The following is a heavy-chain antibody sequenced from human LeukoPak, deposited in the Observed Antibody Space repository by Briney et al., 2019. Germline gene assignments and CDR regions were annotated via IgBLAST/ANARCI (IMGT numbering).Heavy chain of an antibody. Sequence: SQTLSLTCTVSGGSMSSGGYYWSWIRQHPGKGLEWIGYIYYSGSTYYNPSLKSRVAISVDTSKNQFSLKSSSVTAADTAVYYCARGYCSGGSCYWFDPWGQGTLVTVSS. V-gene: IGHV4-31*03. CDR3: ARGYCSGGSCYWFDP. J-gene: IGHJ5*02. CDR1: GGSMSSGGYY. CDR2: IYYSGST. D-gene: IGHD2-15*01.